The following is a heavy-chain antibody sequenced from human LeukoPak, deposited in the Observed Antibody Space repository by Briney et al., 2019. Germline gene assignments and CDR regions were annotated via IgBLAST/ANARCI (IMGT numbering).Heavy chain of an antibody. D-gene: IGHD1-1*01. CDR3: ARIQRYVSDYYYGMDV. Sequence: PGGSLRLSCAASGSTFSSYEMNWVRQAPGKGLEWVSYISSSGSTIYYADSVKGRFTISRDNAKNSLYLQVNSLRADDTAVYYCARIQRYVSDYYYGMDVWGQGTTVTVSS. J-gene: IGHJ6*02. V-gene: IGHV3-48*03. CDR1: GSTFSSYE. CDR2: ISSSGSTI.